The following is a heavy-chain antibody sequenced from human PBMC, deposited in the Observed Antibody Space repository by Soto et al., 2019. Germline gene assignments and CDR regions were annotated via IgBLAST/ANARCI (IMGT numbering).Heavy chain of an antibody. CDR3: AEAGYYDFWTEFDP. Sequence: EVQLLESGGGLVQPGGSLRLSCAASGFTFSSYAMSWVRQAPGKGLEWVSAISGSGGSTYYADSVKGRFTISRDNSKNTLYLQMNSLRAEYTAVYYCAEAGYYDFWTEFDPWGQGTLVTVSS. CDR1: GFTFSSYA. CDR2: ISGSGGST. J-gene: IGHJ5*02. V-gene: IGHV3-23*01. D-gene: IGHD3-3*01.